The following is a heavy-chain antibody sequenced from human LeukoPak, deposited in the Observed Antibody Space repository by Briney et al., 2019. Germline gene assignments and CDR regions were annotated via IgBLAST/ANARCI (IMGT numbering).Heavy chain of an antibody. CDR3: ARGFGEYYYDSSGYHAPLDAFDI. D-gene: IGHD3-22*01. J-gene: IGHJ3*02. CDR1: GGSFSGYY. V-gene: IGHV4-34*01. Sequence: SETLSLTCAVYGGSFSGYYWSWIRQPPGKGLEWIGEINHSGSTNYNPSLKSRVTISVDTSKNQFSLKLSSVTAADTAVYYCARGFGEYYYDSSGYHAPLDAFDIWGQGTMVTVSS. CDR2: INHSGST.